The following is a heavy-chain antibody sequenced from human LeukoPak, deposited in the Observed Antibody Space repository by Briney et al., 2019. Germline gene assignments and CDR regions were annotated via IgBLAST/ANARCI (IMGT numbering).Heavy chain of an antibody. J-gene: IGHJ4*02. D-gene: IGHD2-21*01. CDR3: VKEVPTYGYFDY. Sequence: GGSLRLSCVASGFTFSNYAMSWVRQAPGTGLEWIAALNGGRTFFQDSVRGRCTISRDNSKSTLYLQLNSLTGDDTAVYYCVKEVPTYGYFDYWGRGTLVTVSS. CDR2: LNGGRT. V-gene: IGHV3-23*01. CDR1: GFTFSNYA.